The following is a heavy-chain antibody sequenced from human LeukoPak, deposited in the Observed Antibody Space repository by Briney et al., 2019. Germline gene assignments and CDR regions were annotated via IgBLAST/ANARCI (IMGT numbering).Heavy chain of an antibody. CDR1: GFTFSSYA. CDR3: AKDNGDYVWGSYRT. V-gene: IGHV3-23*01. D-gene: IGHD3-16*02. J-gene: IGHJ5*02. Sequence: GGSLRLPCAASGFTFSSYAMSWVRQAPGKGLEWVSAISGTGGSTYYADSVKGRFTISRDNSKNTLYLQMNSLRAEDTAAYYCAKDNGDYVWGSYRTLGQGTLVTVSS. CDR2: ISGTGGST.